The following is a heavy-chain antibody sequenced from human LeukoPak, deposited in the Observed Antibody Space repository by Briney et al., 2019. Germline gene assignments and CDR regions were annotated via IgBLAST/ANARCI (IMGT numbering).Heavy chain of an antibody. V-gene: IGHV4-34*01. J-gene: IGHJ4*02. CDR3: ARTSSSWSVERFDY. Sequence: PSETLSLTCTVSGGSISSYYWSWIRQPPGKGLEWIGEINHSGSTNYNPSLKSRVTISVDTSKNQFSLKLSSVTAADTAVYYCARTSSSWSVERFDYWGQGTLVTVSS. D-gene: IGHD6-13*01. CDR2: INHSGST. CDR1: GGSISSYY.